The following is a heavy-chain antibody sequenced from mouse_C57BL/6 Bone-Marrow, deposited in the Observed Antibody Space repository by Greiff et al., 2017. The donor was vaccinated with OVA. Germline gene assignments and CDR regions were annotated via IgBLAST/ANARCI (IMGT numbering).Heavy chain of an antibody. Sequence: QVQLQQPGAELVKPGASVKLSCKASGYTFTSYWMHWVKQRPGRGLEWIGRIDPPSGGTKYNEKFKSKATLTVDKPSSTAYMQRSSLSSEDSAVYYCARWGADWGQGTLVTVSA. V-gene: IGHV1-72*01. CDR1: GYTFTSYW. CDR2: IDPPSGGT. J-gene: IGHJ3*01. CDR3: ARWGAD.